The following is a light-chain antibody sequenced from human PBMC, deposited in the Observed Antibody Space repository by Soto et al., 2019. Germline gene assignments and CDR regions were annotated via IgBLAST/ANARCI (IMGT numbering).Light chain of an antibody. CDR3: QQSYSTPRLT. CDR2: AAS. J-gene: IGKJ1*01. Sequence: DIQMTQSPSSLSASVGDRVTITCRASQSISSYLNWYQQKPGKAPKLLIYAASSLQSGVPSRFSDSGSGTEFTLTISSLQPEDFATYYCQQSYSTPRLTFGQGTKVEIK. CDR1: QSISSY. V-gene: IGKV1-39*01.